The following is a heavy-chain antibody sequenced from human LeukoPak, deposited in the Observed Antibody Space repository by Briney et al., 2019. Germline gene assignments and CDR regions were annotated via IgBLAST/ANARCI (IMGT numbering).Heavy chain of an antibody. Sequence: TGGSLRLSCAASGFTFDDYGMSWIRQAPGKGLEWVSGIYWNGGSTGYADSVKSRFTIIRDDAKNSLYLQMNSLRAEDTALYYYATGLGYCSSTSSFSGDYWGQGTLVTVSS. D-gene: IGHD2-2*01. CDR3: ATGLGYCSSTSSFSGDY. CDR2: IYWNGGST. V-gene: IGHV3-20*04. J-gene: IGHJ4*02. CDR1: GFTFDDYG.